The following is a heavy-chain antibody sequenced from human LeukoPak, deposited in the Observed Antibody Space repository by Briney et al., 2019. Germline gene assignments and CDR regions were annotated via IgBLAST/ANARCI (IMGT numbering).Heavy chain of an antibody. V-gene: IGHV3-48*02. Sequence: GGSLRLSCVASGFTLSSYSMNWVRQALGKGLEWVSYISSGSSTIYYADSVKGRFTISRDNAKNSLYLQMNSLRDEDTAVYYCARGRATGRSGGDYWGQGTLVTVSS. CDR3: ARGRATGRSGGDY. CDR2: ISSGSSTI. D-gene: IGHD3-9*01. CDR1: GFTLSSYS. J-gene: IGHJ4*02.